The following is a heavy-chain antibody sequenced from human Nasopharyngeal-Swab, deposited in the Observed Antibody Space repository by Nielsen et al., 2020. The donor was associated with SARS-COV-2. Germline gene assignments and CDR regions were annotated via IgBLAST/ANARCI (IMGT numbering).Heavy chain of an antibody. CDR1: GDSIAYSNFY. Sequence: SETLSLTCTVSGDSIAYSNFYWGWIRQPPGKGLEWIGNIYYNGNTYQNPSLKSRLTISVDKSKNQFSLQLSSVTAADTAVYYCVSSSSWYYFDYWAQGTQVTVSS. J-gene: IGHJ4*02. CDR3: VSSSSWYYFDY. D-gene: IGHD6-13*01. V-gene: IGHV4-39*01. CDR2: IYYNGNT.